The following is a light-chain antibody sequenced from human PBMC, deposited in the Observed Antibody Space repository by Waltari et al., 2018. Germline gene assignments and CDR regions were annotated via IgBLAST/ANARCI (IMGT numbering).Light chain of an antibody. CDR1: QSISTS. Sequence: IEMTQSPSSLSASVGDRATITCRASQSISTSLNWYQQIPGKAPKLRIYLASTLQSGVPSRFSGSGSGTDFSLTISSLQPEDFATYYCQQSYITAYTFGQGTKVEIQ. CDR3: QQSYITAYT. J-gene: IGKJ2*01. V-gene: IGKV1-39*01. CDR2: LAS.